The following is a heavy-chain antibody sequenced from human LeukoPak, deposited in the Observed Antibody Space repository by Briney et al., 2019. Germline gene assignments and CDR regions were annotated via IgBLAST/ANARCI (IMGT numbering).Heavy chain of an antibody. CDR2: IYHSGST. CDR1: GGSISSSNW. V-gene: IGHV4-4*02. CDR3: ARQSGYSNGFVY. D-gene: IGHD5-18*01. J-gene: IGHJ4*02. Sequence: PSETLSLTCAVSGGSISSSNWWSRVRQPPGKGLEWIGEIYHSGSTNYNPSLKSRVTMSVDKSKNQFSLKLSSVTAADTAVYYCARQSGYSNGFVYWGQGALVTVSS.